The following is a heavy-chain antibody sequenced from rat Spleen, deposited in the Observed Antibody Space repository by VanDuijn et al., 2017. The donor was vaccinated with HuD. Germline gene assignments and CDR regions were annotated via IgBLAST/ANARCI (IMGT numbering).Heavy chain of an antibody. J-gene: IGHJ4*01. CDR2: ITNTGGST. Sequence: EVQLVESGGGLVQPGRSLKLSCVASGFTFNNYWMTWIRQAPGKGLEWVASITNTGGSTYYPDSVKGRFTISRDNAKSTRYLQMNSLGSEDTATYYCTRALPGYRRVMDAWGHGASVTVSS. V-gene: IGHV5-31*01. D-gene: IGHD1-4*01. CDR3: TRALPGYRRVMDA. CDR1: GFTFNNYW.